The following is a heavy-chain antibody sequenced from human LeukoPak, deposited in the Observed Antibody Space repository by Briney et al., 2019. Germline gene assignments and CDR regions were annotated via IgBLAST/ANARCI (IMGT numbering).Heavy chain of an antibody. CDR3: ARVTVPRYYYYMDV. V-gene: IGHV4-59*08. Sequence: PSETLSLTCTVSGGSISSYYWSWIRQPPGKGLEWIGYIYYSGSTNYNPSLKSRVTISVDTSKNQFSLKLSSVTAADTAVYYCARVTVPRYYYYMDVWGKGTTVTISS. J-gene: IGHJ6*03. CDR1: GGSISSYY. CDR2: IYYSGST. D-gene: IGHD4-11*01.